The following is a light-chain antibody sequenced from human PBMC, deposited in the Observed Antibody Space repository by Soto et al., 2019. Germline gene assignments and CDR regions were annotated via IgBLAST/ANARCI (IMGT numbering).Light chain of an antibody. CDR1: PDTHTW. CDR2: ESS. Sequence: EIVLTQCPATLSLSXGERATLLCRPSPDTHTWLAWHQQRPGPAPRIXXAESSNRAQGSPARFSCSGPATDFTRPISSLEPEDFAVYYGQQRSNWPITFGQGTRLEIK. J-gene: IGKJ5*01. V-gene: IGKV3D-11*01. CDR3: QQRSNWPIT.